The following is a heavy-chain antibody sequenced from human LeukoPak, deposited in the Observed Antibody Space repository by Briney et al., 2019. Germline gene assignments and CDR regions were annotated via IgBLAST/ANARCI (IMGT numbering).Heavy chain of an antibody. CDR3: ARAPPSYGDYVEMVGYYYYYYMDV. Sequence: GGSLRLSCAASGFTFSSYEMNWVRQAPGKGLEWVSYISSSGSTIYYADSVKGRFTISRDNAKNSLYLQMNSLRAEDTAVYYCARAPPSYGDYVEMVGYYYYYYMDVWGKGTTVTVSS. V-gene: IGHV3-48*03. J-gene: IGHJ6*03. CDR2: ISSSGSTI. D-gene: IGHD4-17*01. CDR1: GFTFSSYE.